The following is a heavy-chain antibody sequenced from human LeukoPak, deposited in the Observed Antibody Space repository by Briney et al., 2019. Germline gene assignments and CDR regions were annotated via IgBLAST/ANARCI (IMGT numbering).Heavy chain of an antibody. Sequence: AGSLRLSCAASGFTFSSYWMNWARQAPGKGLEWVASINHNGNVNYYVDSVKGRFTISRDNAKNSLYLQMSNLRAEDTAVYFCARGGGLDVWGQGATVTVSS. V-gene: IGHV3-7*03. D-gene: IGHD3-16*01. CDR2: INHNGNVN. CDR1: GFTFSSYW. J-gene: IGHJ6*02. CDR3: ARGGGLDV.